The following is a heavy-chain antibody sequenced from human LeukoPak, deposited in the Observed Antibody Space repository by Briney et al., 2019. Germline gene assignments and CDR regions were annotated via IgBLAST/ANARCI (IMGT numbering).Heavy chain of an antibody. J-gene: IGHJ5*02. V-gene: IGHV4-31*03. CDR1: GGSISSGGYY. CDR3: AREYTRERFDP. D-gene: IGHD1-14*01. CDR2: IYYSGST. Sequence: SETLSLTCTVSGGSISSGGYYWSWIRQHPGKGLEWIGYIYYSGSTYYNPSLKSRFTIPVETSKNQFSLKLSSVTAADTAVYYCAREYTRERFDPWGQGTLVTVSS.